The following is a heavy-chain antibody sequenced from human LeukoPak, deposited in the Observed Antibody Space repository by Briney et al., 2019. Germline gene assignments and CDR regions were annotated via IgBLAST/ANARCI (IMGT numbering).Heavy chain of an antibody. CDR3: AKDKLGGSSGYLGYFDY. CDR1: GFTFDDYA. CDR2: ISGDGGST. Sequence: GGSLRLSCAASGFTFDDYAMHWVRQAPGKGLERVSLISGDGGSTYYADSVKGRFTISRDNSKNSLYLQMNSLRTEDTALYYCAKDKLGGSSGYLGYFDYRGQGTLVTVSS. V-gene: IGHV3-43*02. J-gene: IGHJ4*02. D-gene: IGHD3-22*01.